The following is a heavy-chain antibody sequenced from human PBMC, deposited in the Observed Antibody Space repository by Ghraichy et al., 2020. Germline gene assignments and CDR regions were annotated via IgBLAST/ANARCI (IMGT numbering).Heavy chain of an antibody. Sequence: LSLTCAVSGGSISSRNWWSWVRQPPGKGLEWIGEIYHSGSTNYNPSLKSRVTISVDKSKNQFSLKLSSVTAADTAVYYCARSSSADTHFDYWGQGTLVTVSS. D-gene: IGHD6-6*01. CDR3: ARSSSADTHFDY. V-gene: IGHV4-4*02. J-gene: IGHJ4*02. CDR1: GGSISSRNW. CDR2: IYHSGST.